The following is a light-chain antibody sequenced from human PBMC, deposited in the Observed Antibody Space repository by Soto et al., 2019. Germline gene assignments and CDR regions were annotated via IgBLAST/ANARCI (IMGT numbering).Light chain of an antibody. CDR3: SSYAGSKHLV. CDR2: EVS. V-gene: IGLV2-8*01. J-gene: IGLJ2*01. CDR1: SSDVGGYNY. Sequence: QSALTQPPSASGSPGQSVTISCTGTSSDVGGYNYVSWYQQHPGTAPKLLIYEVSKRPSGVPDRFSGSKSGNTASLTVSGLQPEDEGDYFCSSYAGSKHLVVGGGTKLTVL.